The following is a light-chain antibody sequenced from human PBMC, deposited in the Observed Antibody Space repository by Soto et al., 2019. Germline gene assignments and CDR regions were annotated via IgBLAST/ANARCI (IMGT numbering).Light chain of an antibody. J-gene: IGLJ2*01. CDR2: DTN. V-gene: IGLV1-44*01. CDR3: AAWDDSLNGPV. Sequence: QSVLTQPPSASGTPGQTVTISCSGSSSNIGLNDVHWYRQLSGTAPQILIYDTNQQATGVPDRFSGSRSGTSASLAIHGLQSGDEADYHCAAWDDSLNGPVFGGGTKLTVL. CDR1: SSNIGLND.